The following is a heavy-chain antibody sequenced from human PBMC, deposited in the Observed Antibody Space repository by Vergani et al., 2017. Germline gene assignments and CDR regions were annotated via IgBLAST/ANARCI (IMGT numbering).Heavy chain of an antibody. V-gene: IGHV3-30*18. J-gene: IGHJ4*02. CDR2: ISYDGSNK. CDR3: AKETSGWPFDY. Sequence: QVQLVESGGGVVQPGRSLRLSCAASGFTFSSYGMHWVRQAPGTGMEWVAVISYDGSNKYYADSVKGRFTISRDNSKNTLYLQMNSLRAEDTAVYYCAKETSGWPFDYWGQGPLVTVSS. D-gene: IGHD6-19*01. CDR1: GFTFSSYG.